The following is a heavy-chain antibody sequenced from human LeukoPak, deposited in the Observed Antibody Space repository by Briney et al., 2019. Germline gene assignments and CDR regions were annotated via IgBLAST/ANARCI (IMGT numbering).Heavy chain of an antibody. CDR3: ARDKGFSNYVDY. J-gene: IGHJ4*02. V-gene: IGHV3-33*01. CDR1: GFTFSGYG. CDR2: IWYDGSNK. Sequence: PGGSLRLSCAASGFTFSGYGMHWVRQAPGKGLEWVAVIWYDGSNKYYADSVKGRFTISRDNSKNTLYLQMNSLRAEDTAVYYCARDKGFSNYVDYWGQGTLVTVSS. D-gene: IGHD2-15*01.